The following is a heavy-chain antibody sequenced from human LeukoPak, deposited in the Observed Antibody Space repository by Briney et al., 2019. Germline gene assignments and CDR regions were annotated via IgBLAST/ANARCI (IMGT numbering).Heavy chain of an antibody. J-gene: IGHJ3*02. Sequence: PGRSLRLSCAASGFTFDDYAMHWVRQAPGKGLEWVSGISWNSGSIGYADSVKGRFTISGDNAKNSLYLQMNSLRAEDTALYYCAKDTYMTTGAFDIWGQGTMVTVSS. D-gene: IGHD4-11*01. V-gene: IGHV3-9*01. CDR1: GFTFDDYA. CDR3: AKDTYMTTGAFDI. CDR2: ISWNSGSI.